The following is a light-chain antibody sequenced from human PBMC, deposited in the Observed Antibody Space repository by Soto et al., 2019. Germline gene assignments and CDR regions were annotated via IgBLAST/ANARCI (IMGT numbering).Light chain of an antibody. Sequence: DIQMTQSPSSLSASVGDRVTITCRASQSISSYLNWYQQKPGKAPKLLIYEASNLQTGVSSRFSGSGSGTDFTLAISALQPDDFATYFCQQTYSIPLTFGGGTKVDIK. CDR3: QQTYSIPLT. J-gene: IGKJ4*01. CDR1: QSISSY. V-gene: IGKV1-39*01. CDR2: EAS.